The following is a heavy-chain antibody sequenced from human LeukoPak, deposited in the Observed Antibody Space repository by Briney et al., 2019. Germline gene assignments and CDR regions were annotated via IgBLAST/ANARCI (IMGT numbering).Heavy chain of an antibody. CDR1: GFTFSSYW. CDR2: IKQDGSEK. Sequence: GGSLRLSCAASGFTFSSYWMSWVRQAPGKGLEWVANIKQDGSEKYYVDSVKGRFTISRDNAKNSLYLQMNGLRAEDTAVYYCAKRVVVPAANWFDPWGQGTLVTVSS. J-gene: IGHJ5*02. CDR3: AKRVVVPAANWFDP. D-gene: IGHD2-2*01. V-gene: IGHV3-7*01.